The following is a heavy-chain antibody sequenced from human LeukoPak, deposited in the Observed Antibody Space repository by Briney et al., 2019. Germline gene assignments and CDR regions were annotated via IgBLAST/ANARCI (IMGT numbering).Heavy chain of an antibody. CDR1: EFTFSSYA. V-gene: IGHV3-23*01. Sequence: GGSLRLSCAASEFTFSSYAMSWVRQAPGKGLEWVSAISGSGGSTYYADSVKGRFTISRDNSKNTLYLQMNSLRAEDTAVYYCAKDQVATILGYYYGMDVWGQGTTVTVSS. D-gene: IGHD5-12*01. CDR2: ISGSGGST. J-gene: IGHJ6*02. CDR3: AKDQVATILGYYYGMDV.